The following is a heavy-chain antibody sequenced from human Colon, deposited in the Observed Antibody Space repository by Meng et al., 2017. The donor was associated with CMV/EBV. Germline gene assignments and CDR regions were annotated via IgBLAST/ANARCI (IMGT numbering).Heavy chain of an antibody. Sequence: QAQMVHSGPGVKKPGDSVKVWCNASGYSFASYDLNWVRLTDGQGLERVAWMDSGSGNSTHAQRLQGRITLTRDTSTTTAYMELTNLRSDDTAVYFCARGNSWFVYWGQGTLVTVSS. CDR2: MDSGSGNS. J-gene: IGHJ4*02. CDR3: ARGNSWFVY. D-gene: IGHD3-10*01. V-gene: IGHV1-8*01. CDR1: GYSFASYD.